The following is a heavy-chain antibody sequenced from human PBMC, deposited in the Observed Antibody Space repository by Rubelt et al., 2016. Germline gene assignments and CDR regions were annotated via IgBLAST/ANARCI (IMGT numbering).Heavy chain of an antibody. CDR3: AKVGGGRVGAFDY. D-gene: IGHD1-26*01. CDR2: ISGSGGST. Sequence: EVQLLESGGGLVQPGGSLRLSCAASGFTFSSYAMSWVRQAPGKGLEWVSAISGSGGSTLYEDSVKGRFTISRDNSKNTLYLQMNGLGAEDTAVYYCAKVGGGRVGAFDYWGQGTLVTVSS. V-gene: IGHV3-23*01. J-gene: IGHJ4*02. CDR1: GFTFSSYA.